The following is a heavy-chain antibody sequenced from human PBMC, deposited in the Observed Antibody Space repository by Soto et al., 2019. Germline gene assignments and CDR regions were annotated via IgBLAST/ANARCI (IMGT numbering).Heavy chain of an antibody. J-gene: IGHJ6*02. Sequence: ESVPTLANPTQTRTLTCTFSGLSLSTSGMCVSWIRQPPGKALEWLALIDWDDDKYYSTSLKTRLTISKDTSKNQVVLTMTNMDPVDTATYYCARIPYYYGSGSYSHERYYYGMDVWGQGTTVTVSS. CDR2: IDWDDDK. V-gene: IGHV2-70*01. CDR1: GLSLSTSGMC. CDR3: ARIPYYYGSGSYSHERYYYGMDV. D-gene: IGHD3-10*01.